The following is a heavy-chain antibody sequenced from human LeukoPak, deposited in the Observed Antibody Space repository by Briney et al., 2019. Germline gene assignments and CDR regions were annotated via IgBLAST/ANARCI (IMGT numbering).Heavy chain of an antibody. CDR3: AKEDVDTSFDY. Sequence: GGSLRLSSAASGFTFSNYAMNWVRQAPGKGLEWVSAIIDVAGVRTYCTYSVKGRFTISRDNFKNTLYLQLNSLRAEDTAVYYCAKEDVDTSFDYWGQGTLVTVSS. CDR2: IIDVAGVRT. D-gene: IGHD5-18*01. J-gene: IGHJ4*02. CDR1: GFTFSNYA. V-gene: IGHV3-23*01.